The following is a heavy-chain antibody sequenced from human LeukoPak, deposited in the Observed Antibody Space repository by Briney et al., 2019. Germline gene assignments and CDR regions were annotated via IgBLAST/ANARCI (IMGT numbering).Heavy chain of an antibody. J-gene: IGHJ4*02. CDR2: IYSGGST. D-gene: IGHD6-6*01. CDR3: AKVAFRSSSYISGIEY. V-gene: IGHV3-53*01. CDR1: GFTVSSNY. Sequence: GGSLRLSCAASGFTVSSNYMSWVRQAPGKGLEWVSVIYSGGSTYYADSVKGRFTISRDNSKNTLFLQMNSLRAEDTAIYYCAKVAFRSSSYISGIEYWGPGTLVTVSS.